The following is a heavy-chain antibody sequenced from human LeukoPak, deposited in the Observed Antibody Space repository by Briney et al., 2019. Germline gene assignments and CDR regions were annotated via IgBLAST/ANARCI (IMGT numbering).Heavy chain of an antibody. J-gene: IGHJ4*02. V-gene: IGHV1-69*05. CDR3: AASPYITMIVVGPFGY. CDR2: IIPIFGTA. D-gene: IGHD3-22*01. CDR1: GGTFSSYA. Sequence: SVKVSCRASGGTFSSYAISWVRQAPGQGLEWMGRIIPIFGTANYAQKFQGRVTITTDESTSTAYMELSSLRSEDTAVYYCAASPYITMIVVGPFGYWGQGTLVTVSS.